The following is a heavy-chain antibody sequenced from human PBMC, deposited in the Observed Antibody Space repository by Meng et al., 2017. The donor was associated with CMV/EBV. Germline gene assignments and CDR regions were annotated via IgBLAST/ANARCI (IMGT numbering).Heavy chain of an antibody. V-gene: IGHV1-2*02. D-gene: IGHD3-9*01. CDR3: ARDRYDILTGYYTGGDYYYGMDV. CDR1: GYTFTGYY. Sequence: ASVKVSCKASGYTFTGYYMHWVRQAPGQGLEWMGWINPNSGGTNYAQKFQGRVTMTRDTSISTAYMELRSLRSDDTAVYYCARDRYDILTGYYTGGDYYYGMDVWGQGTTVTVSS. CDR2: INPNSGGT. J-gene: IGHJ6*02.